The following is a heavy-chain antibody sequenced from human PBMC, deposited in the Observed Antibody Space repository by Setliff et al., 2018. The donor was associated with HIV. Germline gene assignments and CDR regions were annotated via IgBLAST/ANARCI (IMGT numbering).Heavy chain of an antibody. CDR3: ARVRILDYYDSSGSDAFDI. V-gene: IGHV1-3*01. CDR1: GYTFTSYA. Sequence: ASVKVSCKASGYTFTSYAMHWVRQAPGQRLKWMGWINAGNGNTKYSQKFQGRVTITRDTSTSTAYMELSSLRSEDTAVYYCARVRILDYYDSSGSDAFDIWGQGTMVTVSS. J-gene: IGHJ3*02. CDR2: INAGNGNT. D-gene: IGHD3-22*01.